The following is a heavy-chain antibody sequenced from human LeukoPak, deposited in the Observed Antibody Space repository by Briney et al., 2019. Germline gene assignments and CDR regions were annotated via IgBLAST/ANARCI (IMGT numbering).Heavy chain of an antibody. CDR2: ISYNSGSI. CDR3: AKAASYDFWSGYYGNDY. Sequence: GGSLRLSCAASGFTFDDYAMHWVRHAPGKGLEWVSGISYNSGSIRYADSVKGRFTISRDNAKNSLYLQMNSLRAEDTALYYCAKAASYDFWSGYYGNDYWGQGTLVTVSS. V-gene: IGHV3-9*01. D-gene: IGHD3-3*01. CDR1: GFTFDDYA. J-gene: IGHJ4*02.